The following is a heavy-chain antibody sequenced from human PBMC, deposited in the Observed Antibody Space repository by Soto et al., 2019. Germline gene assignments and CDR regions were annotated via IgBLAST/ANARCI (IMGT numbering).Heavy chain of an antibody. CDR2: INPDSGIT. J-gene: IGHJ4*02. CDR3: VRDTGPPLASVRFDA. V-gene: IGHV1-2*02. Sequence: ASVKVSCKASGYTFTASYIHWLRQAPGQGLEWMGLINPDSGITNYARKFQGRVTLTGDTSISTAYMELNTLKSDDSALYYCVRDTGPPLASVRFDAWGQGTLVTVSS. CDR1: GYTFTASY. D-gene: IGHD1-1*01.